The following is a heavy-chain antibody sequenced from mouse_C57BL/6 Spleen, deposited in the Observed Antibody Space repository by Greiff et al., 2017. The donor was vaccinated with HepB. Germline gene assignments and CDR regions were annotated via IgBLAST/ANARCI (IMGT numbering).Heavy chain of an antibody. V-gene: IGHV1-52*01. CDR1: GYTFTSYW. D-gene: IGHD2-1*01. J-gene: IGHJ1*03. CDR2: IDPSDSET. CDR3: ARDGKDWYFDV. Sequence: VQLQQPGAELVRPGSSVKLSCKASGYTFTSYWMHWVKQRPIQGLEWIGNIDPSDSETHYNQKFKDKATLTVDKSSSTAYMQLSSLTSEDSAVYYCARDGKDWYFDVWGTGTTVTVSS.